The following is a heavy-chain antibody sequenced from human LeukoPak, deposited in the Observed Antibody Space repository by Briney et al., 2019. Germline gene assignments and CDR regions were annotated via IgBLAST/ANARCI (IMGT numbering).Heavy chain of an antibody. Sequence: GASVKVSCKASGYTFTGYYMHWVRQAPGQGLEWMGWINPNSGGTNYAQKFQGRVTITTDESTSTAYMELSSLRSEDTAVYYCARDPELAAAGYNWFDPWGQGTLVTVSS. CDR3: ARDPELAAAGYNWFDP. CDR2: INPNSGGT. V-gene: IGHV1-2*02. CDR1: GYTFTGYY. J-gene: IGHJ5*02. D-gene: IGHD6-13*01.